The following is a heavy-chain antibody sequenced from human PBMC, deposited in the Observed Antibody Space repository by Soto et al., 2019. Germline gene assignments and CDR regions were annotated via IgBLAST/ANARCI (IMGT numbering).Heavy chain of an antibody. Sequence: SETLSLTCAVYGGSFSGYYWSWIRQPPGKGLEWIGEINPSGGTNYNSSLKSRITISVDTSRNQFSLELTSVTAADTAMYYCARGPTLNYFDSSGYYLNYWGQGTLVTVSS. J-gene: IGHJ4*02. D-gene: IGHD3-22*01. CDR2: INPSGGT. CDR1: GGSFSGYY. CDR3: ARGPTLNYFDSSGYYLNY. V-gene: IGHV4-34*01.